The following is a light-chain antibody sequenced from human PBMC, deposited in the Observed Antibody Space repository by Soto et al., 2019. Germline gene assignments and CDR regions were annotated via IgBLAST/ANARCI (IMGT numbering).Light chain of an antibody. Sequence: DTQMTQSPSSLSTSVGDTVTITCRASQDIDTYLHWYQQKPGQAPKVLIHTAASLHSGAPSRFSGRGSGTEFTLTISSVQPEDFATYFCQQSFRAPYNFRQGTKVE. CDR2: TAA. V-gene: IGKV1-39*01. CDR1: QDIDTY. CDR3: QQSFRAPYN. J-gene: IGKJ2*01.